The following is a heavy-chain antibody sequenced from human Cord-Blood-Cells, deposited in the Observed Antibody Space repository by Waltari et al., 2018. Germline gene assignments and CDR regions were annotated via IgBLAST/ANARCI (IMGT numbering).Heavy chain of an antibody. Sequence: QVQLVQSGAEVKKPGASVKVSCKASGYTFTGYYMHWVRQATGQGLEWMGWINPNSGGTNYAQKFQGRVTMTRDTSISTAYMELSRLRSDDTAVYYCAREVTITMVRGVNPFDYWGQGTLVTVSS. CDR3: AREVTITMVRGVNPFDY. J-gene: IGHJ4*02. CDR2: INPNSGGT. V-gene: IGHV1-2*02. CDR1: GYTFTGYY. D-gene: IGHD3-10*01.